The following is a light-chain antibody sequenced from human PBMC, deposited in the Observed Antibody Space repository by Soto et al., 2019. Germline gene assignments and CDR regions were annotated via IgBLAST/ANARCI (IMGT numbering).Light chain of an antibody. J-gene: IGKJ1*01. CDR2: DAS. CDR1: QSIGSR. V-gene: IGKV1-5*01. Sequence: DLQMTQSPSTLSASVGDRVTITCRASQSIGSRLAWYHQKPGKVPKPLIYDASRLQSGVPSRFSGSGSGTEFTLTINSLQPDDLATYYCQHYNSYPVTFGQGTEVEIK. CDR3: QHYNSYPVT.